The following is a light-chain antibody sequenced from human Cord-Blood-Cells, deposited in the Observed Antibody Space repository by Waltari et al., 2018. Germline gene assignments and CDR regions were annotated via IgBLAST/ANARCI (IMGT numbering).Light chain of an antibody. V-gene: IGLV3-10*01. CDR1: ALPKTY. CDR2: EDN. Sequence: SDELTQPPSVSLSPGQTARITCSGDALPKTYAYWYKQKSGQAPLLVLYEDNKRPSGIPERFSGSSSGTMATLTISGAQVEDEADYYCYSTDSSGNHRVFGGGTKLTVL. CDR3: YSTDSSGNHRV. J-gene: IGLJ3*02.